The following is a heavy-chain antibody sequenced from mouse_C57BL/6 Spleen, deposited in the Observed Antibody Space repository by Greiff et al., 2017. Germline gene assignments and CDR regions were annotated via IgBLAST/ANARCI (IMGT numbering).Heavy chain of an antibody. CDR1: GYTFTSYW. Sequence: QVQLQQPGAELVKPGASVKMSCKASGYTFTSYWITWVKQRPGQGLEWIGDIYPGSGSTNYNEKFKGKATLTVNTASSTAYMQLSSLTSEDPAVYYCARSGPYYFDYWGQGTTLTVSS. CDR2: IYPGSGST. CDR3: ARSGPYYFDY. J-gene: IGHJ2*01. D-gene: IGHD4-1*01. V-gene: IGHV1-55*01.